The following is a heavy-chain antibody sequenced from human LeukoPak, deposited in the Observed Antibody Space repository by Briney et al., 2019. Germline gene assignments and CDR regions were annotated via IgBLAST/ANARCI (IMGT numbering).Heavy chain of an antibody. Sequence: GGSLRLSCAASGFTFDDYAMHWVRQAPGKGLEWVSFISGDGGSTYYADSVKGRFTISRDNSKNSLYLQMNSLRTENSALDYGAKDLEGVVTDYYFDYWGQGTLVTVSS. V-gene: IGHV3-43*02. CDR3: AKDLEGVVTDYYFDY. CDR2: ISGDGGST. J-gene: IGHJ4*02. D-gene: IGHD2-21*02. CDR1: GFTFDDYA.